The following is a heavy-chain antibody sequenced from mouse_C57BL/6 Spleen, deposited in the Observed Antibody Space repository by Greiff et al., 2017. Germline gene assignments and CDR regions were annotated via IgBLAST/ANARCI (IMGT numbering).Heavy chain of an antibody. Sequence: VQLQQPGAELVKPGASVKLSCKASGYTFTSYRMHWVKQSPGRGLAWIGRIDPNSGGTRYNEKFKSKATLTVDNPSSTAYMQLSSLTSEDSAVXYCACLGGRSYWYFDVGGTGTTVTVSS. CDR3: ACLGGRSYWYFDV. CDR1: GYTFTSYR. D-gene: IGHD1-1*02. CDR2: IDPNSGGT. V-gene: IGHV1-72*01. J-gene: IGHJ1*03.